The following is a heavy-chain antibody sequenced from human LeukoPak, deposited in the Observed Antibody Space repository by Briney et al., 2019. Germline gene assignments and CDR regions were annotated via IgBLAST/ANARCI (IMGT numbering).Heavy chain of an antibody. Sequence: GGSLRLSCATSGFSFYNAWLNWVRQAPGKGLEGFGPFRSNSDGGTIDYPAPVKGRFTVSRADSKDMLYLKMTSLGAGARADHYCAKRDSGISARVISPNWYLGYWGQGTRVTVSS. D-gene: IGHD1-26*01. J-gene: IGHJ4*02. CDR3: AKRDSGISARVISPNWYLGY. CDR1: GFSFYNAW. CDR2: FRSNSDGGTI. V-gene: IGHV3-15*07.